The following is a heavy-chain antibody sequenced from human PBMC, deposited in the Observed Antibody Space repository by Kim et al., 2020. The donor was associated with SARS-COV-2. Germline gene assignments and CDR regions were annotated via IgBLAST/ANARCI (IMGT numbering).Heavy chain of an antibody. CDR2: IYSGGSST. D-gene: IGHD6-6*01. V-gene: IGHV3-23*03. CDR1: GFTFSSYA. CDR3: AKDSSSFHYYYYGMDV. J-gene: IGHJ6*02. Sequence: GGSLRLSCAASGFTFSSYAMSWVRQAPGKGLEWVSVIYSGGSSTYYADSVKGRFTISRDNSKNTLYLQMNSLRAEDTAVYYCAKDSSSFHYYYYGMDVWGQGTTVTVSS.